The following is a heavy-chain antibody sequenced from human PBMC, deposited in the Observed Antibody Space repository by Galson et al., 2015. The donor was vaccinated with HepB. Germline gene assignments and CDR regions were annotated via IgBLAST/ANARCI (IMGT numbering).Heavy chain of an antibody. Sequence: TLSLTCAVFGGSFSGNYWSWIRQPPGKGLEWIGEINHSGSAKYNPSLKSRVTISVDTSKNQFSPKLRSVTAADTAVYHCARARGSGSYIDYWGQGTVVTVSS. D-gene: IGHD3-10*01. CDR2: INHSGSA. J-gene: IGHJ4*02. CDR1: GGSFSGNY. V-gene: IGHV4-34*01. CDR3: ARARGSGSYIDY.